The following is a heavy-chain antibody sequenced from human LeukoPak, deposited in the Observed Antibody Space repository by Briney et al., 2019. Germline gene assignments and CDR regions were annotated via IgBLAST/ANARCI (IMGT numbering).Heavy chain of an antibody. Sequence: SETLSLTCTVSGGSISSSSYYWGWIRQPPGKGLEWIGSIYYSGSTHYNPSLKSRVTISVDTSKNQFSLKLSSVTAADTAVYYCARGGRIAAADDYWGQGTLVTVSS. J-gene: IGHJ4*02. V-gene: IGHV4-39*07. CDR2: IYYSGST. CDR1: GGSISSSSYY. D-gene: IGHD6-13*01. CDR3: ARGGRIAAADDY.